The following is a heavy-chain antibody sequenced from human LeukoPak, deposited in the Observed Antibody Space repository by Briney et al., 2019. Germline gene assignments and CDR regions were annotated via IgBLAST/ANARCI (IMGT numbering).Heavy chain of an antibody. V-gene: IGHV3-7*01. CDR3: ARGKTTVTPGYFDY. Sequence: ETLSLTCAVYGGSLSGYQWSWIRQAPGKGLEWVANIKQTGSENYYVDSVKGRFTISKDNAKNSLYLHMNSLRAEDTAVYYCARGKTTVTPGYFDYWGQGTLVTVSS. CDR2: IKQTGSEN. J-gene: IGHJ4*02. CDR1: GGSLSGYQ. D-gene: IGHD4-11*01.